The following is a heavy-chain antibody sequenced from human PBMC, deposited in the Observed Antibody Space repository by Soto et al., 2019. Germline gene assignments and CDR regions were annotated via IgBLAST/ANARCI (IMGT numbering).Heavy chain of an antibody. CDR3: ARHGGGPYCSSTSCYALFDY. CDR2: IYYSGST. D-gene: IGHD2-2*01. Sequence: QLQLQESGPGLVKPSETLSLTCTVSGGSISSSSYYWGWIRQPPGKGLEWIGSIYYSGSTYYNPSLKSRVTISVDTSKNQFSLKLSSVTAADTAVYYCARHGGGPYCSSTSCYALFDYWGQGTLVTVSS. CDR1: GGSISSSSYY. J-gene: IGHJ4*02. V-gene: IGHV4-39*01.